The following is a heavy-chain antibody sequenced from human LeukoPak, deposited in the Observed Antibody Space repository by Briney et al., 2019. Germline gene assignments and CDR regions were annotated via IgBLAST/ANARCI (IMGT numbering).Heavy chain of an antibody. V-gene: IGHV3-48*01. CDR3: ARNGYSSARKDY. D-gene: IGHD6-19*01. J-gene: IGHJ4*01. CDR2: ISSSSSTI. CDR1: GFTFNNYS. Sequence: GGSLRLSCAASGFTFNNYSMNWVRQAPGKALEWVSYISSSSSTIYYADSMEGRFTISRDNAKNSLYLQMNSLRAEDTAMYYCARNGYSSARKDYWGQEPWSPSPQ.